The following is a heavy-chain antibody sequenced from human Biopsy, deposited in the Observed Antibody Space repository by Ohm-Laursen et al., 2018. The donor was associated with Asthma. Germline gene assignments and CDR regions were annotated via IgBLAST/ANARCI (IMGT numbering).Heavy chain of an antibody. Sequence: SLRLSCSASRFTYEMHWVRQASGKGLEWVGVISKDASTQDYADSVKGRFTMARDNSKKTLDLQMNSLREEDTAVYYCVRDGTDDAFDIWGQGTVVSVSS. CDR1: RFTYE. D-gene: IGHD1-1*01. CDR3: VRDGTDDAFDI. CDR2: ISKDASTQ. V-gene: IGHV3-30*01. J-gene: IGHJ3*02.